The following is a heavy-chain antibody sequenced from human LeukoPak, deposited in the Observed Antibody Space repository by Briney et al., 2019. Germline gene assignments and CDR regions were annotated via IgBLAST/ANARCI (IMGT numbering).Heavy chain of an antibody. Sequence: ASVKVSCKASGGTFSSYAISWVRQAPGQGLEWMGWISAYNGNTNYAQKLQGRVTMTTDTSTSTAYMELRSLRSDDTAVYYCARDVPRFFDCSSTSCYLGDFYWFDPWGQGTLVTVSS. V-gene: IGHV1-18*01. D-gene: IGHD2-2*01. J-gene: IGHJ5*02. CDR2: ISAYNGNT. CDR1: GGTFSSYA. CDR3: ARDVPRFFDCSSTSCYLGDFYWFDP.